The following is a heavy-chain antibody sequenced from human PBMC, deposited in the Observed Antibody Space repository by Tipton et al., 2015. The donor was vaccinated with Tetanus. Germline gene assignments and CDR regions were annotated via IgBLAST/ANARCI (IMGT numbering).Heavy chain of an antibody. Sequence: SLRLSCAASGFTFSSYGMHWVRQAPGKGLEWVAVISYDGSNKYYADSVKGRFTISRDNSKNTLYLQMNSLRAEDTAVYYCAKGTYGDYLFDYWGQGTLVTVSS. CDR1: GFTFSSYG. D-gene: IGHD4-17*01. V-gene: IGHV3-30*18. CDR2: ISYDGSNK. CDR3: AKGTYGDYLFDY. J-gene: IGHJ4*02.